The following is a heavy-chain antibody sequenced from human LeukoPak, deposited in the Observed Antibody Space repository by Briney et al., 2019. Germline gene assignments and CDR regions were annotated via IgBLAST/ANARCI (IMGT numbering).Heavy chain of an antibody. D-gene: IGHD3-16*01. Sequence: ASVKVSCKASGGTFISYAISWVGQAPGQGLEWMGGIIPIFGTANYAQKFQGRVTITTDESTSTAYMELSSLRSEDTAVYYCARDFVLDAFDLWGQGTMVTVSS. V-gene: IGHV1-69*05. CDR3: ARDFVLDAFDL. J-gene: IGHJ3*01. CDR1: GGTFISYA. CDR2: IIPIFGTA.